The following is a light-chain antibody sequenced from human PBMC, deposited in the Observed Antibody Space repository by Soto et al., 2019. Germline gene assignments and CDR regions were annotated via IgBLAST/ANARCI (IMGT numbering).Light chain of an antibody. CDR3: QQSYSTPRT. CDR2: DTS. V-gene: IGKV3D-20*02. Sequence: EIVLTQSPGTLSLSPGERGNISCRASQNIRTSNLAWFQQKPDQAPRLLIYDTSSRATGTPDRFSGRGSGTDFTLTISRLEPEDFATYYCQQSYSTPRTFGQGTKLEIK. CDR1: QNIRTSN. J-gene: IGKJ2*02.